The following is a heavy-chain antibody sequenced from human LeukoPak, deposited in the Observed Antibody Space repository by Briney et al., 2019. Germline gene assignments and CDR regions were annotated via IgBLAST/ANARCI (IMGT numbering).Heavy chain of an antibody. J-gene: IGHJ4*02. D-gene: IGHD5-18*01. CDR3: ARSYRGYSYAVDY. V-gene: IGHV1-69*13. CDR1: GGTFSSYA. CDR2: IIPIFGTA. Sequence: GASVKVSCKASGGTFSSYAISWVRQAPGQGLEWMGGIIPIFGTANYAQKFQGRVTITADESTSTAYMELSSLRSEDTAVYYCARSYRGYSYAVDYWGQGTLVTVSS.